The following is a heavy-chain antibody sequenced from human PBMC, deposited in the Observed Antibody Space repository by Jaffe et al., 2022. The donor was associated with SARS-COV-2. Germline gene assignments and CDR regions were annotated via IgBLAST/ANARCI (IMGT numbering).Heavy chain of an antibody. Sequence: QVQLVESGGGVVQPGRSLRLSCAASGFTFNAYGMHWVRQAPGKGLEWLGSISYDGTKRYYAESVKGRFTISRDDSQNTLFLEMNSLRVEDTAVYYCAKRGAAYAGPEQYAINVWGQGTAVTVS. D-gene: IGHD2-2*01. V-gene: IGHV3-30*18. J-gene: IGHJ6*02. CDR1: GFTFNAYG. CDR2: ISYDGTKR. CDR3: AKRGAAYAGPEQYAINV.